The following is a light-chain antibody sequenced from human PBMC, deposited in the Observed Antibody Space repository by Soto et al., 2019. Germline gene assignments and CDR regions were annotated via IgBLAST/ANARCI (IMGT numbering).Light chain of an antibody. CDR3: CSYAGSYPWV. J-gene: IGLJ3*02. Sequence: QSALTQPRSVSGSPGQSVTISCTGTSSDVGGYNYVSWYQQHPGKAPKLMIYDVSKRPSGVPDRFSGSKSDNTASLTISGLQAEDEADYYCCSYAGSYPWVFGGGTKLT. V-gene: IGLV2-11*01. CDR2: DVS. CDR1: SSDVGGYNY.